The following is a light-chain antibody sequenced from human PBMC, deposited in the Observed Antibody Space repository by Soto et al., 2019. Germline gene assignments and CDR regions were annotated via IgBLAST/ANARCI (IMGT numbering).Light chain of an antibody. CDR1: QSVNIN. CDR3: QQYKDLPPLT. J-gene: IGKJ4*01. CDR2: GAS. V-gene: IGKV3D-15*01. Sequence: EIAMTQSPVTLSASPGERVTLSCRASQSVNINLAWYQQRPGQAPRVLIYGASNRASGIPDRFSGSGSGTDFTLTISSLEPDDFALYYCQQYKDLPPLTFGGGTRVEIK.